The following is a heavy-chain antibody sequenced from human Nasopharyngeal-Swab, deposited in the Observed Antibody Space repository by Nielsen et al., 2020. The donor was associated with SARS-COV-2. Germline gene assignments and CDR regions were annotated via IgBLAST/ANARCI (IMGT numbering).Heavy chain of an antibody. CDR1: GYSISSGYY. CDR3: ARELSNTPKYNWFDP. D-gene: IGHD5-18*01. J-gene: IGHJ5*02. CDR2: TYHGGST. Sequence: SETLSLTCTVPGYSISSGYYWAWIRQPPGKGLEWIGSTYHGGSTYYTPSLESRVTISVDTSNNHFSLKLTSVTAADTAVYYCARELSNTPKYNWFDPWGQGTLVTVSS. V-gene: IGHV4-38-2*02.